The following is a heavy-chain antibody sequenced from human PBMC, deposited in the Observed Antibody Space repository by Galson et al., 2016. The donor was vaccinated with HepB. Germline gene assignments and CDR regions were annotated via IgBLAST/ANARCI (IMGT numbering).Heavy chain of an antibody. J-gene: IGHJ5*02. Sequence: CAISGDSVSSNSAAWNWIRQSPSRGLEWLGRTYYRSKWYNDYAVSVKSRISIKPDTSKNQFSLQLNSVTPEDTAVYYCARDFSGWYLGSWFDPWGQGTLVTVSS. D-gene: IGHD6-19*01. CDR1: GDSVSSNSAA. CDR3: ARDFSGWYLGSWFDP. V-gene: IGHV6-1*01. CDR2: TYYRSKWYN.